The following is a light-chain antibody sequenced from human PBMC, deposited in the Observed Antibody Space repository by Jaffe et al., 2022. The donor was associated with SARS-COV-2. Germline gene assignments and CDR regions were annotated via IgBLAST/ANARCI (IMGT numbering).Light chain of an antibody. V-gene: IGKV3-11*01. CDR1: QGVRNF. Sequence: EIVLTQSPATLSLSPGERATLSCRASQGVRNFLAWYQQKPGQAPRLLIYDASNRATGIPARFSGSGSGTDFTLTISSLEPEDFAVYYCHQRSTWPRTFGPGTKVDI. CDR3: HQRSTWPRT. CDR2: DAS. J-gene: IGKJ3*01.